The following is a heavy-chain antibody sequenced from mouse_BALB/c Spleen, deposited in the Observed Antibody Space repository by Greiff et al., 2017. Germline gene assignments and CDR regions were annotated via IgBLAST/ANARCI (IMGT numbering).Heavy chain of an antibody. V-gene: IGHV1-87*01. CDR1: GYTFTSYW. CDR2: IYPGDGDT. J-gene: IGHJ3*01. CDR3: ARWDGHEGFAY. Sequence: QVQLQQSGAELARPGASVKLSCKASGYTFTSYWMQWVKQRPGQGLEWIGAIYPGDGDTRYTQKFKGKATLTADKSSSTAYMQLSSLASEDSAVYYCARWDGHEGFAYWGQGTLVTVSA. D-gene: IGHD2-2*01.